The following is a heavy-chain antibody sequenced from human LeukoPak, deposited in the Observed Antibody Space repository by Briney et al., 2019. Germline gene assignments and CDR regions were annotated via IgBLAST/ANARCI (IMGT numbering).Heavy chain of an antibody. J-gene: IGHJ4*02. D-gene: IGHD2-15*01. CDR2: IYYSGST. V-gene: IGHV4-59*01. CDR1: GGSISSYY. CDR3: ARGARYCSGGSCYSPLNY. Sequence: PSETLSLTCTVSGGSISSYYWSWIRQPPGKGLEWTGYIYYSGSTNYNPSLKSRVTISVDTSKNQFSLKLSSVTAADTAVYYCARGARYCSGGSCYSPLNYWGQGTLVTVSS.